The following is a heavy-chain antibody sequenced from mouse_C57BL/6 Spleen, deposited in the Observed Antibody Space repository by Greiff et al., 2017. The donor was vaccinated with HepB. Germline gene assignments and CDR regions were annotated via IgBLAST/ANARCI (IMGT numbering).Heavy chain of an antibody. J-gene: IGHJ1*03. CDR1: GFNIKDDY. CDR2: IDPENGDT. Sequence: EVKLQESGAELVRPGASVKLSCTASGFNIKDDYMHWVKQRPEQGLEWIGWIDPENGDTEYASKFQGKATITADTSSNTASLQLSSLTSEDTADYYCTTGTVAAGYFDVWGTGPPVTVSS. CDR3: TTGTVAAGYFDV. V-gene: IGHV14-4*01. D-gene: IGHD1-1*01.